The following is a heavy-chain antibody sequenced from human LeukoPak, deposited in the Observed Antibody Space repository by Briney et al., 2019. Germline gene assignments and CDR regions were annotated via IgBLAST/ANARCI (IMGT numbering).Heavy chain of an antibody. CDR2: VRSKTYGGAA. CDR3: TRLTTSTAFDY. V-gene: IGHV3-49*04. J-gene: IGHJ4*02. CDR1: EFNFGDYA. Sequence: GGSLRLSCKGPEFNFGDYAMSWVRQAPGKGLEWIGFVRSKTYGGAAEYAASVKGRFTISRDDSKSIAYLQMSSLKTEDTAVYYCTRLTTSTAFDYWGQGSLVTVSS. D-gene: IGHD4-11*01.